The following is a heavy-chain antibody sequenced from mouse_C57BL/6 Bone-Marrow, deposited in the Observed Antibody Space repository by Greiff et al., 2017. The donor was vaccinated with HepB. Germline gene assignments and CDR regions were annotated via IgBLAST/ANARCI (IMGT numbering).Heavy chain of an antibody. J-gene: IGHJ1*03. D-gene: IGHD1-1*01. CDR1: GYTFTNYW. Sequence: VKLQESGAELVRPGTSVKMSCKASGYTFTNYWIGWAKQRPGHGLEWIGDIYPGGGYTNYNEKFKGKATLTADKSSSTAYMQFSSLTSEDSAIYYCALHLYYGSSFWYFDVWGTGTTVTVSS. V-gene: IGHV1-63*01. CDR2: IYPGGGYT. CDR3: ALHLYYGSSFWYFDV.